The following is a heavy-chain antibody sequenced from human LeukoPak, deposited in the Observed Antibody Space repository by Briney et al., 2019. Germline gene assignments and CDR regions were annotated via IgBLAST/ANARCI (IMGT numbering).Heavy chain of an antibody. J-gene: IGHJ4*02. V-gene: IGHV4-34*01. CDR3: ARMTTGHDY. CDR2: VNHSGYT. CDR1: GTSFSSYY. D-gene: IGHD4-17*01. Sequence: SETLSLTCGVSGTSFSSYYWSWIRQTPGKGLEWIGEVNHSGYTDMNPSLKSRVTISVDTSKNQFSLMLTSVTAADTAVYFCARMTTGHDYWGQGTLVTVSS.